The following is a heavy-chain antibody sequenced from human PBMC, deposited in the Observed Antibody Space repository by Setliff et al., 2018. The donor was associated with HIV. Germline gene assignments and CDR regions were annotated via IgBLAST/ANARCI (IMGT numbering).Heavy chain of an antibody. CDR1: GGSISSSRYY. J-gene: IGHJ4*02. Sequence: SETLSLTCTVSGGSISSSRYYWGWIRQSPGKGLEWIGSIYYSGSIYYNPSLKSRVTISVHTSKNQFSLKLSSVTAADTAVYYCGRCMSVAVPEYWGQGTLVTVSS. CDR2: IYYSGSI. V-gene: IGHV4-39*07. D-gene: IGHD2-21*01. CDR3: GRCMSVAVPEY.